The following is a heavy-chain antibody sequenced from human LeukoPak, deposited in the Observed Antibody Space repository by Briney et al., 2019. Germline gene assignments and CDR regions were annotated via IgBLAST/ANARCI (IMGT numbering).Heavy chain of an antibody. Sequence: GGSLRLSCAASGFNFSIYSMNWVRQAPGKGLEWVSYITRSSTTIYYADSVKGRFTISRDNSKNTLYLQMNSLRAEDTAVYYCARESQYCGGDCYFDYWGQGTLVTVSS. CDR3: ARESQYCGGDCYFDY. D-gene: IGHD2-21*01. CDR2: ITRSSTTI. V-gene: IGHV3-48*01. J-gene: IGHJ4*02. CDR1: GFNFSIYS.